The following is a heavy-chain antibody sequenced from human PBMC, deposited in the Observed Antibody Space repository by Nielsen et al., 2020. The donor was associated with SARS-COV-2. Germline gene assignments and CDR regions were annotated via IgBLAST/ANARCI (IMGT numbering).Heavy chain of an antibody. CDR2: IRSKAYGGTT. CDR3: THDIGDV. CDR1: GFTFGDYA. D-gene: IGHD2-15*01. V-gene: IGHV3-49*04. Sequence: GGSLRLSCTASGFTFGDYAMSWVRQAPGKGLEWVGFIRSKAYGGTTEYAASVKGRFTISRDDSKSIAYLQMNSLKTEDTAVYYCTHDIGDVWGQGTTVTVSS. J-gene: IGHJ6*02.